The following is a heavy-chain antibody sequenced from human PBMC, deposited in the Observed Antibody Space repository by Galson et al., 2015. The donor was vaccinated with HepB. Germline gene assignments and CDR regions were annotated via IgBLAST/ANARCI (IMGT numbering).Heavy chain of an antibody. CDR2: INPSGGST. V-gene: IGHV1-46*01. D-gene: IGHD2-2*01. CDR1: GSTFTSYY. J-gene: IGHJ6*02. Sequence: SVKVSCKASGSTFTSYYMHWVRQAPGQGLEWMGIINPSGGSTSYAQKFQGRVTMTRDTSTSTVYMELSSLRSEDTAVYYCASHDIVVVPAATDYYYGMDVWGQGTTVTVSS. CDR3: ASHDIVVVPAATDYYYGMDV.